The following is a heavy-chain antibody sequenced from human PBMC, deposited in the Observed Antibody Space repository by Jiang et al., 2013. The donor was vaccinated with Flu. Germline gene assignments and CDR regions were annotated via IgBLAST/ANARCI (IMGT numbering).Heavy chain of an antibody. V-gene: IGHV4-39*02. J-gene: IGHJ4*02. CDR1: GGSISTSSYY. D-gene: IGHD7-27*01. CDR2: VYYSGGT. Sequence: GPGLVKPSETLSLTCTVSGGSISTSSYYWGWIRQPPGKELEWIGSVYYSGGTYYNPSLKSRVTISVXTSKNHFSLRVRSVTAADTAVYYFAKLLTGEDYFDYWGQGTLVTVSS. CDR3: AKLLTGEDYFDY.